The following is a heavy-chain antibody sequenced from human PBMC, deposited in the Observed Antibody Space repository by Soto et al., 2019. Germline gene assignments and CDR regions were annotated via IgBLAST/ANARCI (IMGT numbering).Heavy chain of an antibody. V-gene: IGHV3-9*01. CDR2: ISWSSEII. J-gene: IGHJ4*02. Sequence: EVQLVESGGGFVQPGRSLRLSCAASGFNFDDYAMRWVRQAPGKGLEWVSAISWSSEIINYADSVKGRFTISRDNAKNSLFLQISSVRGEDTAFYYCARTDALLPPLDYWGQGTLFTFSS. CDR3: ARTDALLPPLDY. CDR1: GFNFDDYA.